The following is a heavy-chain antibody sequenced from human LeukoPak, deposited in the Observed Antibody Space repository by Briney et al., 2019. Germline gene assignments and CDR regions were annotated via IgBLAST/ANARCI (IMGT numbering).Heavy chain of an antibody. CDR3: ARDMTPNDAFDI. V-gene: IGHV4-61*01. CDR2: IYYSGST. Sequence: SETLSLTCTVSGGSISSSSYYWSWIRQPPGKGLEWLGYIYYSGSTNYNPSLKSRVTISVDTSKNQFSLKLSSVTAADTTMYYCARDMTPNDAFDIWGQGTMVTVSS. CDR1: GGSISSSSYY. J-gene: IGHJ3*02.